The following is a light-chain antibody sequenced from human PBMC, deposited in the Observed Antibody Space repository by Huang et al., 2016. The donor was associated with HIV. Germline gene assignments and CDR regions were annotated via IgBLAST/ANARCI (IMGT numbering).Light chain of an antibody. V-gene: IGKV3-20*01. CDR1: QSVSSSY. CDR2: GAS. Sequence: EIVLTQSPGTLSLSSGERATLSCRASQSVSSSYLAWYQQKPGQAPRLLIYGASSRATGIPDRFNGSGSGTDFTLTISRLEPEDFAVYYCQQYGSSLYTFGQGTKLEIK. CDR3: QQYGSSLYT. J-gene: IGKJ2*01.